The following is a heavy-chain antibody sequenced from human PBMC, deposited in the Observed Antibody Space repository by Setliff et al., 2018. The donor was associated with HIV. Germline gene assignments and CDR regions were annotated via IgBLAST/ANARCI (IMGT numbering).Heavy chain of an antibody. D-gene: IGHD2-15*01. Sequence: SETLSLTCTVSGDSSSNDYWTWVRQPPGKGLEWIGNIHTSGTTKYNPSLNSRVTISVDMSKSQFSLRLSSVTAADPAMYYCAREYYRSGGYYSGWKYYYMDVWGKGTTVTVSS. CDR2: IHTSGTT. V-gene: IGHV4-4*08. J-gene: IGHJ6*03. CDR3: AREYYRSGGYYSGWKYYYMDV. CDR1: GDSSSNDY.